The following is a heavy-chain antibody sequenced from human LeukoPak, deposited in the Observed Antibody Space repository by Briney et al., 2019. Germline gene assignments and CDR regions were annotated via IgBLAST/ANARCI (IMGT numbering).Heavy chain of an antibody. D-gene: IGHD4-11*01. Sequence: SVKVSCKASGGTFSSYAISWVRQAPGQGLEWMGRIIPILGIANYAQKFQGRVTITADKSTSTAYMELSSLRSEDTAVYYCAREQTTVTTDWFDPWAREPWSPSPQ. CDR1: GGTFSSYA. J-gene: IGHJ5*02. CDR3: AREQTTVTTDWFDP. V-gene: IGHV1-69*04. CDR2: IIPILGIA.